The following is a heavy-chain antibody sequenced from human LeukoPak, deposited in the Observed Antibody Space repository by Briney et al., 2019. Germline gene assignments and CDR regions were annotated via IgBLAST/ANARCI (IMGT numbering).Heavy chain of an antibody. CDR2: IYNGGNT. Sequence: SETLSPTCTVSGASVSSRSDYWGWIRQPPGKGLEWIGSIYNGGNTYYKPSLKGRLTISVDTSKNQFFLKLSSVTAADTAMYYCVSHDYGDYRRDYWGKGTLVTVSS. V-gene: IGHV4-39*01. D-gene: IGHD4-17*01. CDR3: VSHDYGDYRRDY. CDR1: GASVSSRSDY. J-gene: IGHJ4*02.